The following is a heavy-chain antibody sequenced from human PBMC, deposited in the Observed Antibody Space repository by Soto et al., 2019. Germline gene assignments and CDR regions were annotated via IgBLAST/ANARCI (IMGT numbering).Heavy chain of an antibody. V-gene: IGHV3-21*01. CDR3: ASRYCSSTSCSGPFDY. J-gene: IGHJ4*02. CDR1: GFTFSSYS. CDR2: ISSSSSYI. D-gene: IGHD2-2*01. Sequence: GGSLRLSCAASGFTFSSYSMNWVRQAPGKGLEWVSSISSSSSYIYYADSVKGRFTISRDNAKNSLYLQMNSLRAEDTAVYYCASRYCSSTSCSGPFDYWGQGTLVTVSS.